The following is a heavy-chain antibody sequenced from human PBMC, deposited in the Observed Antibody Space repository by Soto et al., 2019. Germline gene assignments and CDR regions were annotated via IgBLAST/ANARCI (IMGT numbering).Heavy chain of an antibody. Sequence: PSETLSLTCAVSSGSISSSNWWSWVRQPPGKGLEWIGEIYHSGSTNYNPSLKSRVTISVDKSKNQFSLKLSSVTAADTAVYYCARDVGDKRNVFAFSGQRTLVLVSA. CDR2: IYHSGST. CDR1: SGSISSSNW. CDR3: ARDVGDKRNVFAF. V-gene: IGHV4-4*02. D-gene: IGHD4-17*01. J-gene: IGHJ4*02.